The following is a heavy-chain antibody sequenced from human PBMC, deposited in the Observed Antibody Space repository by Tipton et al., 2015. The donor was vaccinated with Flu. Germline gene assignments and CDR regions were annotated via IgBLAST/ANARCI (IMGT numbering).Heavy chain of an antibody. J-gene: IGHJ4*02. Sequence: RSLRLSCAASGFIFSDYAMHWVRQVPGKGLEWLALISYDGTDADYADSVKGRFTISRDNSKNTLYLQMNSLGAEDTAIYYCARDPKAVAALYYFDYWGQGAPVAVSS. V-gene: IGHV3-30*04. CDR3: ARDPKAVAALYYFDY. CDR2: ISYDGTDA. D-gene: IGHD6-19*01. CDR1: GFIFSDYA.